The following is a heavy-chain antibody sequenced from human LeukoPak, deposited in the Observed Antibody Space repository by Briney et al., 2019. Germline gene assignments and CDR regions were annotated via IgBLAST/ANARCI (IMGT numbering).Heavy chain of an antibody. CDR3: ARVVYSSSWYYYYYYMDV. CDR2: IYYSGST. V-gene: IGHV4-39*07. Sequence: PSETLSLPRTVSCGSISSSSYYGGWIRQPPGKGLEWIGSIYYSGSTYYNPSLKSRVTISVDTSKNQFSLKLSSVTAADTAVYYCARVVYSSSWYYYYYYMDVWGKGTTVTVSS. D-gene: IGHD6-13*01. CDR1: CGSISSSSYY. J-gene: IGHJ6*03.